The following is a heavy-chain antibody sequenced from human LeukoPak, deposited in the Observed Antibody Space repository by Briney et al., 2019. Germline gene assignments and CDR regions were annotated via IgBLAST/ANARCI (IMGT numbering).Heavy chain of an antibody. CDR3: AAVAGYYYYMDV. D-gene: IGHD4-23*01. J-gene: IGHJ6*03. V-gene: IGHV3-66*01. Sequence: PGGSLRLSCAASGFTFSSYGMSWVRQAPGKGLEWVSVIYSGGSTYYADSVKGRFTISRDNSKNTLYLQMNSLRAEDTAVYYCAAVAGYYYYMDVWGKGTTVTISS. CDR1: GFTFSSYG. CDR2: IYSGGST.